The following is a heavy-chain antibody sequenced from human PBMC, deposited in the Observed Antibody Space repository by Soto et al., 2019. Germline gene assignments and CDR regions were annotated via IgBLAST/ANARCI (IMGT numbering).Heavy chain of an antibody. CDR1: GFIFSSHA. Sequence: GGSLRLSCAASGFIFSSHAMHWVRQAPGKGLEWVAVISYVGNNEYYAASVKGRFTIARDNSKNLLYLEMKSLRGEDTAVYYCARDRIASGLRAMDVWGQGTTVTVSS. CDR3: ARDRIASGLRAMDV. D-gene: IGHD4-17*01. V-gene: IGHV3-30-3*01. J-gene: IGHJ6*02. CDR2: ISYVGNNE.